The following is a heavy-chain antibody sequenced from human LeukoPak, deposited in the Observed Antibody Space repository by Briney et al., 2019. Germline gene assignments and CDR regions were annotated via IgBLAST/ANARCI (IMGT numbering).Heavy chain of an antibody. J-gene: IGHJ3*02. CDR1: GFTFSSYS. Sequence: GGSLRLSCAASGFTFSSYSMNWVRQAPGKGLEWVGRIKRKSAGGTIDYGAPVKGRFTISRDDSKSTLYLQMNSLKTEDTAIYYCATEYSVFAFDIWGQGTVVTVSS. V-gene: IGHV3-15*01. D-gene: IGHD5-12*01. CDR3: ATEYSVFAFDI. CDR2: IKRKSAGGTI.